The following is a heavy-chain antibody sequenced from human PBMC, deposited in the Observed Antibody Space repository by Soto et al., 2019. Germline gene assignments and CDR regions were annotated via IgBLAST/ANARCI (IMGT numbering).Heavy chain of an antibody. CDR3: ARLGGGGTKIDY. CDR1: GGSISSYY. Sequence: QVQLQESGPGLVKPSETLSLTCTVSGGSISSYYWSWIRQPPGKGLEWIGYIYYSGSTNYNPSLKSRXXIXVXXSKNQFSLKLSSVTAADTAVYYCARLGGGGTKIDYWGQGTLVTVSS. J-gene: IGHJ4*02. D-gene: IGHD2-15*01. CDR2: IYYSGST. V-gene: IGHV4-59*08.